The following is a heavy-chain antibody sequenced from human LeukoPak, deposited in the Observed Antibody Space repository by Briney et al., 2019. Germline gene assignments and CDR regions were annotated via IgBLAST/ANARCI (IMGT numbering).Heavy chain of an antibody. J-gene: IGHJ4*02. CDR1: GFTFSSYS. V-gene: IGHV3-21*01. D-gene: IGHD3-22*01. Sequence: GGSLRLSCAASGFTFSSYSMNWVRHAPGKGLEWVSSISSSSSYIYYADSVKGRFTISRDNAKNSLYLQMNSLRAEDTAVYYCARGNYDSSGYYLDYWGQGTLVTVSS. CDR2: ISSSSSYI. CDR3: ARGNYDSSGYYLDY.